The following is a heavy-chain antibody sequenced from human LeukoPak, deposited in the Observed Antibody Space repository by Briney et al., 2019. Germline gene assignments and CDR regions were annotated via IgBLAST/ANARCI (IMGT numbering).Heavy chain of an antibody. V-gene: IGHV1-69*01. Sequence: SVKVSCKASGCTFSSYAISWVRQAPGRGLEWMGGIIPIFGTANYAQKFQGRVTITADESTSTAYMELSSLRSEDTAVYYCARGVSSYDYWGQGTLVTVSS. CDR3: ARGVSSYDY. D-gene: IGHD6-19*01. CDR1: GCTFSSYA. J-gene: IGHJ4*02. CDR2: IIPIFGTA.